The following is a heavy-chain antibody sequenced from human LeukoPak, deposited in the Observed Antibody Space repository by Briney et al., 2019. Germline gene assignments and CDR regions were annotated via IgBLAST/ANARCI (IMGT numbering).Heavy chain of an antibody. CDR1: GYTFASYG. V-gene: IGHV1-18*01. CDR3: ARGKGHSSGPGDFQH. Sequence: ASVKVSCKASGYTFASYGISWVRQAPGQGLEWMGWISAYNGNTNYAQKLQGRVTMTTDTSTSTAYMELRSLRSDDTAVDYCARGKGHSSGPGDFQHWGQGTLVTVSS. D-gene: IGHD3-22*01. J-gene: IGHJ1*01. CDR2: ISAYNGNT.